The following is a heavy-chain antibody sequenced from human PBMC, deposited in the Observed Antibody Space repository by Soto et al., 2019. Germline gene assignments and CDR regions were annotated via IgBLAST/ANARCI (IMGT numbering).Heavy chain of an antibody. D-gene: IGHD3-9*01. CDR1: GFTFSSYA. Sequence: EVQLLESGGGLVQPGGSLRLSCAASGFTFSSYAMSWVRQAPGKGLEWVSAISGSGGGTYYADSVKGRFTISRDNSKNTLYLQMNSLRAEDTAVYYCAKDLELYDILTGFSSYYYYYMDVWGKGTTVTVSS. V-gene: IGHV3-23*01. J-gene: IGHJ6*03. CDR3: AKDLELYDILTGFSSYYYYYMDV. CDR2: ISGSGGGT.